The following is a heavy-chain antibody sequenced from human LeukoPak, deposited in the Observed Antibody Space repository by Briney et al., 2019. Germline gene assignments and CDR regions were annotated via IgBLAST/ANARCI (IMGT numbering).Heavy chain of an antibody. CDR1: GFTFSNYV. CDR3: AKTMTTVTTPADY. CDR2: ISYDGSNK. D-gene: IGHD4-17*01. J-gene: IGHJ4*02. V-gene: IGHV3-30*18. Sequence: GRSLRLSCAASGFTFSNYVMHWVRQAPGKGLEWVAIISYDGSNKYYADSVKGRFTISRDNSKNTLYLQMNSPRAEDTAVYYCAKTMTTVTTPADYWGQGTLVTVSS.